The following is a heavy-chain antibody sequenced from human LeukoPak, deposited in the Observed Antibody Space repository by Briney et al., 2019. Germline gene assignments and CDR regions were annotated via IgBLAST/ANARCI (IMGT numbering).Heavy chain of an antibody. CDR1: GYTVTNYP. V-gene: IGHV7-4-1*02. CDR3: ARDAPGKYFVWFDP. D-gene: IGHD1-14*01. Sequence: ASVKVSCKASGYTVTNYPMNWVRQAPGQGLEWMGWINTNTGNPTYAPGFTGRFVFSLDTSVSTAFLQISSLKAEDTAVYYCARDAPGKYFVWFDPWGQGTLVTVSS. J-gene: IGHJ5*02. CDR2: INTNTGNP.